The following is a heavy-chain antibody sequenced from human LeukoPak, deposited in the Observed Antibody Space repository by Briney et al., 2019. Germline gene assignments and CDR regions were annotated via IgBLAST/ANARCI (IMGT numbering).Heavy chain of an antibody. Sequence: AGGSLRLSRAASGFTFSSYAMSWVRQAPGKGLEWVSAISGSGGSTYYADSVKGRFTISRDNSKNTLYLQMNSLRAEDTAVYYCAKVRSGLDAFDIWGQGTMVTVSS. V-gene: IGHV3-23*01. J-gene: IGHJ3*02. CDR1: GFTFSSYA. D-gene: IGHD3-3*01. CDR3: AKVRSGLDAFDI. CDR2: ISGSGGST.